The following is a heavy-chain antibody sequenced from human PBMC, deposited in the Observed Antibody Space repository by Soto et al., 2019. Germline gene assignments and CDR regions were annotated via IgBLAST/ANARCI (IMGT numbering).Heavy chain of an antibody. CDR1: GYTFTSYA. J-gene: IGHJ4*02. V-gene: IGHV1-3*01. CDR2: INAGNGNT. Sequence: ASVKVSCKASGYTFTSYAMHWVRQAPGQRLEWMGWINAGNGNTKYSQTFQGRVTITRDTSASTAYMELSSLRSEDTAVYYCARSSTVTSLPTFDXWGQGTLVTVSX. CDR3: ARSSTVTSLPTFDX. D-gene: IGHD4-17*01.